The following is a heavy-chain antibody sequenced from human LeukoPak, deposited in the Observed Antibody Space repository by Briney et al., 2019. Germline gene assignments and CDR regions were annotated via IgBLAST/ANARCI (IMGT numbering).Heavy chain of an antibody. CDR3: ARDIAPAGLFFDY. V-gene: IGHV3-7*01. CDR2: TKYDGSEK. Sequence: GGTLSLSCAGSGFTLSSNWLSWVRQAPGQGLVGVANTKYDGSEKDQVDSVKGRFTISRDNATNSLYLQMDSLRAEDTAVYYCARDIAPAGLFFDYWGQGTLVTVSS. J-gene: IGHJ4*02. D-gene: IGHD6-13*01. CDR1: GFTLSSNW.